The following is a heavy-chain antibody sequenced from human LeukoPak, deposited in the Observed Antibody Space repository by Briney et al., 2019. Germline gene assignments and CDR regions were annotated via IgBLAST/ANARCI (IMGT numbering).Heavy chain of an antibody. CDR1: GGSISSYY. J-gene: IGHJ5*02. CDR3: AGGSWFDP. CDR2: IYYSGST. D-gene: IGHD1-1*01. V-gene: IGHV4-59*08. Sequence: SETLSLTCTVSGGSISSYYLSWIRQPPGKGLEWIGYIYYSGSTNYNPSLKSRVTISVDTSKNQFSLKLSSVTAADTAVYYCAGGSWFDPWGQGTLVTVSS.